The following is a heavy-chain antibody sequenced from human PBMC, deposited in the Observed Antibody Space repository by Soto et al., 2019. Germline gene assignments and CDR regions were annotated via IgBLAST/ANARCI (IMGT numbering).Heavy chain of an antibody. CDR1: GFTFSSYG. Sequence: QVQLVESGGGVVQPVRSLRLSCAASGFTFSSYGMHWVRQAPGKGLEWVAVISYDGSNKYYADSVKGRFTISRDNSKNTLYLQMNSLRAEDTAVYYCARQGPSSSFGWFSTDYWGQGTLVTVSS. CDR3: ARQGPSSSFGWFSTDY. D-gene: IGHD6-6*01. J-gene: IGHJ4*02. V-gene: IGHV3-30*03. CDR2: ISYDGSNK.